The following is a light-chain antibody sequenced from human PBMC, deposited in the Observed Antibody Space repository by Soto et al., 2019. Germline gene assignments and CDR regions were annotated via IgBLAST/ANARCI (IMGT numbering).Light chain of an antibody. CDR3: AAWDDSLTNVV. J-gene: IGLJ2*01. V-gene: IGLV1-44*01. Sequence: QSVLTQPPSESGTPGQRVTISCSGSSSNIGSNTVNWYQQLPGTAPKLLIYSNNQRPSGVPDRFSGSKSGTSASLAISGLQSEDEADYYCAAWDDSLTNVVFGGGTKLTVL. CDR2: SNN. CDR1: SSNIGSNT.